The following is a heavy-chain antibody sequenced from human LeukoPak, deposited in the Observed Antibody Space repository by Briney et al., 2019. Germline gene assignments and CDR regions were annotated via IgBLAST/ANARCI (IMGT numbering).Heavy chain of an antibody. V-gene: IGHV3-7*01. CDR2: IKQDGSEK. Sequence: GGSLRLSCVASGFPFSSYWMTWVRQAPGKGLEWVANIKQDGSEKYFVDSVKGRFTISRDNAKNSLYLQMNSLRAEDTAVYYCARDSGGEMATPALDYWGQGTLVTVSS. D-gene: IGHD5-24*01. J-gene: IGHJ4*02. CDR1: GFPFSSYW. CDR3: ARDSGGEMATPALDY.